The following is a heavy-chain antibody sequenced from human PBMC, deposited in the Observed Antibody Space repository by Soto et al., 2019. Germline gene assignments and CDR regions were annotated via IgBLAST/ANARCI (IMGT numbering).Heavy chain of an antibody. J-gene: IGHJ4*02. D-gene: IGHD3-10*01. CDR1: GGFITNNNYY. Sequence: QLQLQESGPGLLKPSETLSLSCSVSGGFITNNNYYWGWIRQPPGRGLEWIAGVYYTGSTYYNPSLRRRVTMSVDTSKNQFSLMLSSVGAAETAVYYCASYRYGLGRKGLSDYWGQGTLVTVSS. V-gene: IGHV4-39*01. CDR3: ASYRYGLGRKGLSDY. CDR2: VYYTGST.